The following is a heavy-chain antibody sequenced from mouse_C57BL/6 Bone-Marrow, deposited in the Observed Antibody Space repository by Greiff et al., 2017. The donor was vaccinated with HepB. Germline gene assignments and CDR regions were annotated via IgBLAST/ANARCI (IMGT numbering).Heavy chain of an antibody. D-gene: IGHD1-1*01. CDR2: IDPETGGT. J-gene: IGHJ3*01. CDR1: GYTFTDYE. Sequence: SGAELVRPGASVTLSCKASGYTFTDYEMHWVKQTPVHGLEWIGAIDPETGGTAYNQKFKGKAILTADKSSSTAYMELRSLTSEDSAVYYCTRSHYYGSSYPFAYWGQGTLVTVSA. V-gene: IGHV1-15*01. CDR3: TRSHYYGSSYPFAY.